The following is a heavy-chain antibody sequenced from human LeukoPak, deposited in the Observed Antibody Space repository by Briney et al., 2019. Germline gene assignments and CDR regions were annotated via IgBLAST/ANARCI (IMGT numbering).Heavy chain of an antibody. CDR1: GFTFSGHW. D-gene: IGHD5-24*01. Sequence: GGSLRLSCSVSGFTFSGHWMFWVRQAPGKGLEWVSSDGSGTGYTDSVKGRFTVSRDNARNTLYLQMNSLRAEDTAVYYCARARWYSCDYWGQGTLVTVSS. CDR3: ARARWYSCDY. J-gene: IGHJ4*02. V-gene: IGHV3-74*01. CDR2: DGSGT.